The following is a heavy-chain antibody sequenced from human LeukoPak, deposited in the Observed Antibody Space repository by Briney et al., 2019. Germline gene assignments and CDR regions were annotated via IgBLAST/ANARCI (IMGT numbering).Heavy chain of an antibody. D-gene: IGHD1-26*01. Sequence: GASVKVSCKASGGTFSSYAISWVRQAPGQGLEWMGGIIPIFGTANYAQKFQGRVTITTDESTSTAYMELSSLRSGDTAVYYCATYSGSYYPFDYWGQGTLVTVSS. CDR2: IIPIFGTA. V-gene: IGHV1-69*05. J-gene: IGHJ4*02. CDR1: GGTFSSYA. CDR3: ATYSGSYYPFDY.